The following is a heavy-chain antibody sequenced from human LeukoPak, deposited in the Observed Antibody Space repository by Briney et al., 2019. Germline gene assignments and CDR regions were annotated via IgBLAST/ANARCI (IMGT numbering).Heavy chain of an antibody. D-gene: IGHD3-10*01. CDR2: IDQDGTTR. Sequence: GGSLRLSCAASGFTLSNYWMSWVRQAPGKGLEWVANIDQDGTTRSYVDSVKGRFTISRDNAKNSLHLQMNSLRAEDTAVYYCARTMVRGVIIKYYFDYWGQGTLVTVSS. CDR1: GFTLSNYW. J-gene: IGHJ4*02. CDR3: ARTMVRGVIIKYYFDY. V-gene: IGHV3-7*01.